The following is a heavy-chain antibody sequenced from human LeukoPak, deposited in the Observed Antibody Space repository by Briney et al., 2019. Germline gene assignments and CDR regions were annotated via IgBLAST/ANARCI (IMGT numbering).Heavy chain of an antibody. CDR2: ISGSGGST. CDR3: AKFAGYSSGWFLFDDFDI. J-gene: IGHJ3*02. V-gene: IGHV3-23*01. D-gene: IGHD6-19*01. CDR1: GFTFSSYA. Sequence: GGSLRLSCAASGFTFSSYAMSWVRQAPGKGLEWVSAISGSGGSTYYADSVKGRFTISRDNSNNTLYLHINSLRAEDTAVYYCAKFAGYSSGWFLFDDFDIWGKGTMVTVSS.